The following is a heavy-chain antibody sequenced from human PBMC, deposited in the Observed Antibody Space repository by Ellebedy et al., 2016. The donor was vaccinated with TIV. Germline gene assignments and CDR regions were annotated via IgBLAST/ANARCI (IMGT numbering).Heavy chain of an antibody. CDR3: ARKFHGYSVDY. V-gene: IGHV3-23*01. Sequence: GGSLRLSCAASGFTFSSYAMSWVRQAPGKGLEWVSAISGSGGSTYYADSVKGRFTISRDNAKNSLYLQMNSLRAEDTAVYYCARKFHGYSVDYWGQGTLVTVSS. CDR2: ISGSGGST. CDR1: GFTFSSYA. J-gene: IGHJ4*02. D-gene: IGHD6-13*01.